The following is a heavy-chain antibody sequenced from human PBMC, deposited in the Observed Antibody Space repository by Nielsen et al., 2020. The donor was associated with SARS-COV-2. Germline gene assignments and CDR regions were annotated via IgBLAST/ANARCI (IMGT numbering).Heavy chain of an antibody. Sequence: GESLKISCVASEFTFSSYAMSWVRQAPGKGLEWVSAISGSGGSTYYADSVKGRFTISRDNSKNTLYLQMNSLRAEDTAVYYCAKSLSHIGSGSYYWGQGTLVTVSS. D-gene: IGHD1-26*01. CDR3: AKSLSHIGSGSYY. CDR2: ISGSGGST. CDR1: EFTFSSYA. V-gene: IGHV3-23*01. J-gene: IGHJ4*02.